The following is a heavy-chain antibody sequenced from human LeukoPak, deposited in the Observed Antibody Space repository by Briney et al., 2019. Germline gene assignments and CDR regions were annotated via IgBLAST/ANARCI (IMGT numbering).Heavy chain of an antibody. CDR2: IYYSGST. J-gene: IGHJ4*02. V-gene: IGHV4-59*01. D-gene: IGHD1-1*01. CDR1: GGSISSYY. Sequence: SETLSFTCTVSGGSISSYYWSWIRQPPGKGLEWIGYIYYSGSTNYNPSLKSRVTISVDTSKNQFSLKLSSVTAADTAVYYCARDKHWRYFDYWGQGTLVTVSS. CDR3: ARDKHWRYFDY.